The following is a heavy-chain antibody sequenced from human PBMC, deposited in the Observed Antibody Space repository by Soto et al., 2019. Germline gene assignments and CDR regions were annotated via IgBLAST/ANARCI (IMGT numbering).Heavy chain of an antibody. CDR3: AHRVLRTVFGLVTTTAIYFDF. V-gene: IGHV2-5*02. Sequence: QITLNEAGPTQVKPRQTLTLTCTFSGFSLTTSGVGVGWIRQSPEKAPEWLALIYWDDDKRYSPSLKSRVTITKDTSKNQVVLTMADLDPADTATYYCAHRVLRTVFGLVTTTAIYFDFWGQGTPVAVSS. D-gene: IGHD3-3*01. J-gene: IGHJ4*02. CDR1: GFSLTTSGVG. CDR2: IYWDDDK.